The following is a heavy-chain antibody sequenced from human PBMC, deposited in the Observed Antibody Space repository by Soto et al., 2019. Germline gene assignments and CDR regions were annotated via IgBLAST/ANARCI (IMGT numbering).Heavy chain of an antibody. CDR2: IYYSGTT. D-gene: IGHD1-26*01. CDR1: GYSISSSNW. J-gene: IGHJ4*02. CDR3: ARREIQGPIDY. V-gene: IGHV4-28*01. Sequence: SETLSLTCTVSGYSISSSNWWGWIRQPPGKGLEWIGYIYYSGTTYYNPSPKSRVTMSVDTSKNQFSLKLTSVTAVDTAVYYCARREIQGPIDYWGQGTLVTVSS.